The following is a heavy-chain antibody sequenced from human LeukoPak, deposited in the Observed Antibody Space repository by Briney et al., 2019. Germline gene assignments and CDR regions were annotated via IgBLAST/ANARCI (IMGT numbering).Heavy chain of an antibody. CDR1: GGSFSGYY. D-gene: IGHD2-15*01. V-gene: IGHV4-34*01. CDR3: ARTRDIPRGNWFDP. J-gene: IGHJ5*02. Sequence: SETLSLTCAVHGGSFSGYYWSWIRQPPGKGLEWIGEINHSGSTNYNPSLKSRVTISVDTSKNQFSLKPSSVTAADTAVYYRARTRDIPRGNWFDPWGQGTLVTVSS. CDR2: INHSGST.